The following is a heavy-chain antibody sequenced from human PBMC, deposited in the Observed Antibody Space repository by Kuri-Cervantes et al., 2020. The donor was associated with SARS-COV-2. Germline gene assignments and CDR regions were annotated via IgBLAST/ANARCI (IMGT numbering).Heavy chain of an antibody. V-gene: IGHV3-21*01. CDR3: ARSYSGSYLPHFDY. D-gene: IGHD1-26*01. CDR1: GFTFSAYT. CDR2: ITRSSVYI. J-gene: IGHJ4*02. Sequence: GGSLRLSCVASGFTFSAYTLNWVRQAPGKGLEWVSSITRSSVYISYADSLKGRFTISRDNAENSLYLQMNSLRAEDTAVYYCARSYSGSYLPHFDYWGQGTLVTVSS.